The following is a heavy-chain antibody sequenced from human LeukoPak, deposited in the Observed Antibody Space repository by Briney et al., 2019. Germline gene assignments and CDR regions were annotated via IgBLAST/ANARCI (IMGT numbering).Heavy chain of an antibody. V-gene: IGHV3-23*01. CDR2: ISGSGGST. J-gene: IGHJ4*02. CDR3: AKDEVEHIVVVTAIQGFDY. Sequence: GGSLRLSCAASGFTFSSYAMSWVRQAPGKGLEWVSAISGSGGSTYYADSVKSRFTISRDNSKNTLYLQMNSLRAEDTAVYYCAKDEVEHIVVVTAIQGFDYWGQGTLVTVSS. D-gene: IGHD2-21*02. CDR1: GFTFSSYA.